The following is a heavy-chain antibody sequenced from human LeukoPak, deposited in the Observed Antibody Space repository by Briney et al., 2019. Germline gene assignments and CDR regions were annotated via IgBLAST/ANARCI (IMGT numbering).Heavy chain of an antibody. J-gene: IGHJ6*03. CDR2: INPNSGGT. CDR3: ARGPSPLFSSSSDDYYYMDV. Sequence: ASXKXSCKASXYTFTGYYMHWVRQAPGQGLEWMGWINPNSGGTDYAQKFQGRVTMTRDTSISTAYMELSRLRSDDTAVYYCARGPSPLFSSSSDDYYYMDVWGKGTTVTVSS. CDR1: XYTFTGYY. V-gene: IGHV1-2*02. D-gene: IGHD6-6*01.